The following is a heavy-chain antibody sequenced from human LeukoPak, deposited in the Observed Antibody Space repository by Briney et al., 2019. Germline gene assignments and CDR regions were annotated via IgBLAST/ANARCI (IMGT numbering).Heavy chain of an antibody. Sequence: SETLSLTCSVSGGSMSSYYWSWIRQSPGKGLEWIGYIYHSGSTDYNSSLKSRVTISEDTSKKQFSLKVSSVTAADTAVYYCARSSYYYGADALDIWGQGTTVTVSS. V-gene: IGHV4-59*01. D-gene: IGHD3-10*01. CDR2: IYHSGST. CDR3: ARSSYYYGADALDI. CDR1: GGSMSSYY. J-gene: IGHJ3*02.